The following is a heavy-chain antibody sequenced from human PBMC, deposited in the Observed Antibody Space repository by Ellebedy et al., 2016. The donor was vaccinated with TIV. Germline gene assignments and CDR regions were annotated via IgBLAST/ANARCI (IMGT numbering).Heavy chain of an antibody. Sequence: MPSETLSLTCTVSGGSISGFYWSWIRQSPGKGLQWIGYIYNRGNIKYNPSLKSRVTMSLDASKNQISLNLNSPTAADTAVYYCARGPIEEEIVPAPNFYYGLDVWGQGTTVTVSS. V-gene: IGHV4-59*01. CDR2: IYNRGNI. CDR1: GGSISGFY. CDR3: ARGPIEEEIVPAPNFYYGLDV. J-gene: IGHJ6*02. D-gene: IGHD3-22*01.